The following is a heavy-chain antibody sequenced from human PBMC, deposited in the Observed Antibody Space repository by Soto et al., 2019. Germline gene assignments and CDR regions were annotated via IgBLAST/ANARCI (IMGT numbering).Heavy chain of an antibody. D-gene: IGHD6-25*01. CDR1: GFTFSSYG. CDR3: AKESPPPADYFDY. Sequence: SLRLSCAASGFTFSSYGMHWVRQAPGKGLEWVAVISYDGSNKYYADSVKGRFTISRDNSKNTLYLQMNSLRAEDTAVYYCAKESPPPADYFDYWGQGTLVTVSS. CDR2: ISYDGSNK. J-gene: IGHJ4*02. V-gene: IGHV3-30*18.